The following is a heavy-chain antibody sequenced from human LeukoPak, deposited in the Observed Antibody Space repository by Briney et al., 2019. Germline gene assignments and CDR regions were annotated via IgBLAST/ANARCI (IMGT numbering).Heavy chain of an antibody. Sequence: SETLSLTCTVSGGSISSGDYYWSWIRQPPGKSLEWIGYIYYSGSTYYNPSLKSRVTISVDTSKNQFSLKLSSVTVADTAVYYCASYYYDSSGYYLDSEYYFDYWGQGTLVTVSS. CDR2: IYYSGST. CDR3: ASYYYDSSGYYLDSEYYFDY. J-gene: IGHJ4*02. CDR1: GGSISSGDYY. V-gene: IGHV4-30-4*01. D-gene: IGHD3-22*01.